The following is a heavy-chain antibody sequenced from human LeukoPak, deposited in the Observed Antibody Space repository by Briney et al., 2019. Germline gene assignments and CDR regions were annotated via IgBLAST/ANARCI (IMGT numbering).Heavy chain of an antibody. Sequence: SETLSLTCTVSGDSISSSDYYWGWIRQPRGRGLEWIVTIYYSGSTSYNPSRKSRVTMSVYTAKNQFSLKLSSVTAADTAVYYCARHHRSGYYEVDYWGQGTLVTVSS. CDR2: IYYSGST. CDR1: GDSISSSDYY. V-gene: IGHV4-39*01. D-gene: IGHD6-25*01. CDR3: ARHHRSGYYEVDY. J-gene: IGHJ4*02.